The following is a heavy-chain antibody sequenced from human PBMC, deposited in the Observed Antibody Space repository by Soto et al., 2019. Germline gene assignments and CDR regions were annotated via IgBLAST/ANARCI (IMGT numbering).Heavy chain of an antibody. V-gene: IGHV4-39*01. J-gene: IGHJ4*02. Sequence: SETLSLTCTVSGGSISSRSHYWGWIRQPPGKGLEWIGSIYYSGSTYYNPSLKSRVTISVDTSKSLFSLSLSSVTAADTAVYYCARLVIITTTDSPCFDFWGQGTLVTVSS. CDR2: IYYSGST. D-gene: IGHD3-10*01. CDR1: GGSISSRSHY. CDR3: ARLVIITTTDSPCFDF.